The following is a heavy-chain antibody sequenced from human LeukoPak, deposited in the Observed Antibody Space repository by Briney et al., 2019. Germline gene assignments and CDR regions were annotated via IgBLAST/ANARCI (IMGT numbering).Heavy chain of an antibody. CDR2: ISYDGSNE. CDR3: ARGSSSWYGYYFDY. Sequence: GGSLRLSCAASGFTFSSYVMHWVRQAPGKGLEWVAIISYDGSNEYYADSVKGRFTISRDNAKNSLYLQMNSLRAEDTALYYCARGSSSWYGYYFDYWGQGTLVTVSS. D-gene: IGHD6-13*01. J-gene: IGHJ4*02. CDR1: GFTFSSYV. V-gene: IGHV3-30*04.